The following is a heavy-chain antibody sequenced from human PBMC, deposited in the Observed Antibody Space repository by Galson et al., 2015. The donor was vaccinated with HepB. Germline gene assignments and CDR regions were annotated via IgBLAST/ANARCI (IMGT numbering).Heavy chain of an antibody. J-gene: IGHJ5*02. D-gene: IGHD3-3*01. CDR1: GFTFSSYW. Sequence: SLRLSCAASGFTFSSYWMHWVRQAPGKGLVWVSRINSDGSSTSYADSVKGRFTISRDNAKNTLYLQMNSLRAEDTAVYYCARADFWSGYRFDPWGQGTLVTVSS. V-gene: IGHV3-74*01. CDR2: INSDGSST. CDR3: ARADFWSGYRFDP.